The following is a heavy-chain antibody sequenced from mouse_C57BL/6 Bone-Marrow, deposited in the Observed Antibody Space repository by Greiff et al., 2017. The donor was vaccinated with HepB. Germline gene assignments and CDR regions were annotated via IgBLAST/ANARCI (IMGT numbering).Heavy chain of an antibody. CDR1: GYAFSSSW. J-gene: IGHJ1*03. D-gene: IGHD2-4*01. CDR2: IYPGDGDT. V-gene: IGHV1-82*01. CDR3: ARGDYDCYWYFDV. Sequence: VQVVESGPELVKPGASVKISCKASGYAFSSSWMNWVKQRPGKGLEWIGRIYPGDGDTNYNGKFKGKATLTADKSSSTAYMQLSSLTSEDSAVYFCARGDYDCYWYFDVWGTGTTVTVSS.